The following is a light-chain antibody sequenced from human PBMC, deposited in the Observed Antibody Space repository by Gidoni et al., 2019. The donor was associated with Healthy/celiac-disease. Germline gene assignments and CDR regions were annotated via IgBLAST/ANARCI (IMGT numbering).Light chain of an antibody. CDR3: QQYDSTPSLT. CDR1: QGISNS. Sequence: DIQMTQPPSSLSASVGDRVIITCRASQGISNSLAWYQQKPGKAPKLLLYAASRLESGVPSRFSGSGSGTDYTLTSSSLQPEDFATYYCQQYDSTPSLTFGGGTKVEIK. V-gene: IGKV1-NL1*01. CDR2: AAS. J-gene: IGKJ4*01.